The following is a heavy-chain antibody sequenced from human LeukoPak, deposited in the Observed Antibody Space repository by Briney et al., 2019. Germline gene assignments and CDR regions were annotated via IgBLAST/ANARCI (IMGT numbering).Heavy chain of an antibody. D-gene: IGHD1-26*01. CDR1: GFTFSSYE. Sequence: GGSLRLSCAASGFTFSSYEMNWVRQAPGKGLEWVSYISSSGSTIYYADSVKGRFTISRDNAKNSLYLQMNSLRAEDTAVYYCARDLHTWAPPDYWGQGTLVTVSS. CDR3: ARDLHTWAPPDY. J-gene: IGHJ4*02. V-gene: IGHV3-48*03. CDR2: ISSSGSTI.